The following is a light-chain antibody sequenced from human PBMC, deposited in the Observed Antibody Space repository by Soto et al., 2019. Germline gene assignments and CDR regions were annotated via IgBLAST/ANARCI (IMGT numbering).Light chain of an antibody. V-gene: IGLV1-40*01. CDR1: SSNIGAGYD. CDR2: GNS. J-gene: IGLJ1*01. CDR3: QSYDSSLSANYV. Sequence: QSVLTQPPSVSGAPGQRVTISCTGRSSNIGAGYDVHWYQQLPGTAPKLLIYGNSNRPSGVPDRFSGSKSGTSASLAITGLQAEDEADYYCQSYDSSLSANYVFGTGTKVTV.